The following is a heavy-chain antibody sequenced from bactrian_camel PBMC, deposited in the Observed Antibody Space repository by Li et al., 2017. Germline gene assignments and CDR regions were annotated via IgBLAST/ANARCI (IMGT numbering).Heavy chain of an antibody. V-gene: IGHV3S42*01. D-gene: IGHD2*01. Sequence: DVQLVESGGGLVQPGGSLRLSCAASGFTFSSYAMTWVRQAPGKGLEWVSTINSGDGSTNYADSVKGRFTISRDNAKNTLHLQLNSLKTEDTATYYCANGRTYYSDDYYLKYCGQGTQVTVS. CDR2: INSGDGST. CDR3: ANGRTYYSDDYYLKY. CDR1: GFTFSSYA. J-gene: IGHJ4*01.